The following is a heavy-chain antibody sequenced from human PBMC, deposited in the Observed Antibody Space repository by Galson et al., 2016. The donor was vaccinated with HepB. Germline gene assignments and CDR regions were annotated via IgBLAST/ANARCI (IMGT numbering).Heavy chain of an antibody. CDR3: ARDPRDCGADCYVH. V-gene: IGHV3-33*01. D-gene: IGHD2-21*02. J-gene: IGHJ4*02. CDR2: IWYDASKK. Sequence: SLRLSCAAPGFTFSSYGMYWVRQAPGKGLEWVAVIWYDASKKYYADSVKGRFTISRDNSKDTLYLQMNSLRAEDTAVYYRARDPRDCGADCYVHWGQGTLVTVSS. CDR1: GFTFSSYG.